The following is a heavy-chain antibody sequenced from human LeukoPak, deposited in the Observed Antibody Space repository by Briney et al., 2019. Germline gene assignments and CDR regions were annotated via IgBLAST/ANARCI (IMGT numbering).Heavy chain of an antibody. J-gene: IGHJ4*02. CDR1: GYTFTSYG. D-gene: IGHD3-10*01. Sequence: ASVTVSCKASGYTFTSYGISWVRQAPGQGLEWMGWISAYNGNTNYAQKLQGRVTMTTDTSTSTAYMELRSLRSDDTAVYYCARDPKRLWFGDRIFDYWGQGTLVTVSS. CDR2: ISAYNGNT. V-gene: IGHV1-18*01. CDR3: ARDPKRLWFGDRIFDY.